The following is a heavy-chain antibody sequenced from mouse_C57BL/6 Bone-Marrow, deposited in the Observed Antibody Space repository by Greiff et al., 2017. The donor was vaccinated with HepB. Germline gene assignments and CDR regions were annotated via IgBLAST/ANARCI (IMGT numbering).Heavy chain of an antibody. CDR3: ARDVGYDYYYLDY. CDR1: GFSLTSYG. V-gene: IGHV2-2*01. D-gene: IGHD2-4*01. J-gene: IGHJ2*01. CDR2: IWSGGST. Sequence: VKLVESGPGLVQPSQSLSITCTVSGFSLTSYGVHWVRQSPGKGLEWLGVIWSGGSTDYNAAFISRLSISKDNSKSQVFFKMNSLQADDTAIYYCARDVGYDYYYLDYWGQGTTLTVSS.